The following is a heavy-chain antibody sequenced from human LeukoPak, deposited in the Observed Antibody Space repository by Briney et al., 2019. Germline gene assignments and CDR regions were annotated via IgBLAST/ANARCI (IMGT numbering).Heavy chain of an antibody. CDR3: ARRYCGGDCYSDDAFDI. Sequence: GESLKISCKGSGYSFTSYWIGWVRQMPGKGLEWMGSIYPGDSDTRYSPSSQGQVTISADKSISTAYLQWSSLKASDTAMYYCARRYCGGDCYSDDAFDIWGQGTMVTVSS. CDR1: GYSFTSYW. D-gene: IGHD2-21*02. V-gene: IGHV5-51*01. CDR2: IYPGDSDT. J-gene: IGHJ3*02.